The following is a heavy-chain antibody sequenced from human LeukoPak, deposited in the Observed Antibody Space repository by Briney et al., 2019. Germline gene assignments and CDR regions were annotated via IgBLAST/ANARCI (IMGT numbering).Heavy chain of an antibody. CDR1: GYTFTGYY. CDR2: INPNSGGT. V-gene: IGHV1-2*02. CDR3: ARQLSSGWYSSFYYYGMDV. D-gene: IGHD6-19*01. Sequence: GASVKVSCKASGYTFTGYYMHWVRQAPGQGLEWMGWINPNSGGTNYAQKFQGRVTMTRDTSTSTAYMELSRLRSDDTAVYYCARQLSSGWYSSFYYYGMDVWGQGTTVTVSS. J-gene: IGHJ6*02.